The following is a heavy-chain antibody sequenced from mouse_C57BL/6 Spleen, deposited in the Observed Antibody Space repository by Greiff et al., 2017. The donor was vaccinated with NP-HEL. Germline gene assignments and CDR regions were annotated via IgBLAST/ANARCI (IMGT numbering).Heavy chain of an antibody. CDR2: ISGGGGNT. D-gene: IGHD2-4*01. J-gene: IGHJ2*01. Sequence: EVKVVESGGGLVKPGGSLKLSCAASGFTFSSYTMSWVRQTPEKRLEWVATISGGGGNTYYPDSVKGRFTISRDNAKNTLYLQMSSLRSEDTALYYCARHGYYDYAFDYWGQGTTLTVSS. V-gene: IGHV5-9*01. CDR1: GFTFSSYT. CDR3: ARHGYYDYAFDY.